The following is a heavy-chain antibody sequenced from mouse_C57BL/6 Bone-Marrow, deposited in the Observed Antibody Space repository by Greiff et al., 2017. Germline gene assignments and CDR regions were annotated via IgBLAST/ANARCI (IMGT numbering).Heavy chain of an antibody. Sequence: QVQLKESGPGLVQPSQSLSITCTVSGFSLTSYGVHWVRQSPGKGLEWLGVIWRGGSTDYNAAFISRLSISKDNSKSQVVFKMNSLQADDTAIYYCASSTPGYWGQGTTLTVSS. CDR3: ASSTPGY. D-gene: IGHD2-1*01. V-gene: IGHV2-2*01. CDR2: IWRGGST. CDR1: GFSLTSYG. J-gene: IGHJ2*01.